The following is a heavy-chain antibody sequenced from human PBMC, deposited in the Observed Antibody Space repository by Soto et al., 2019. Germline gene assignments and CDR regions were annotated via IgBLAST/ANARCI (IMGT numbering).Heavy chain of an antibody. Sequence: GGALRLSCAASGFSDSTKYMSWVRQAPGKGLEWVSVIYSGDSTYYADSVKGRFTISRDNSENTLSLQMNSLRAEDTAVYYCATTGSGYFFYFDYWGLGTLVTVS. CDR3: ATTGSGYFFYFDY. D-gene: IGHD3-22*01. CDR1: GFSDSTKY. V-gene: IGHV3-66*01. J-gene: IGHJ4*02. CDR2: IYSGDST.